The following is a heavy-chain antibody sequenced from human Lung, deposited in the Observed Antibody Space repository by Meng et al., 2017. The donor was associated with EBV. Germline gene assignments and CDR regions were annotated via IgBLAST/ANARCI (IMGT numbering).Heavy chain of an antibody. J-gene: IGHJ4*02. CDR1: GGSISSGGYS. V-gene: IGHV4-30-2*01. CDR2: IYHSGST. Sequence: HLQLHEPGSGLVKPSPTLSPTCAVSGGSISSGGYSWSWIRQPPGKGLEWIGYIYHSGSTYYNPSLKSRVTISVDRSKNQFSLSLNSVTAADTAVYYCARGGTSSAPFDYWGQETLVTVSS. CDR3: ARGGTSSAPFDY. D-gene: IGHD2-2*01.